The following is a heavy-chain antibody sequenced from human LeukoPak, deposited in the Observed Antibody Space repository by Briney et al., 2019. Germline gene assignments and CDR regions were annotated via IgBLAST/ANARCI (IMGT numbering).Heavy chain of an antibody. CDR3: ARLTTVVTPADY. V-gene: IGHV3-21*01. D-gene: IGHD4-23*01. J-gene: IGHJ4*02. CDR2: ISSSSSYI. Sequence: GGSLRLSCAASGFTFSIYSMNCVRQAPGKGLEWVSSISSSSSYIYYADSVKGRFTISRDNAKNSLYLQMNSLRAEDTAVYYCARLTTVVTPADYWGQGTLVTVSS. CDR1: GFTFSIYS.